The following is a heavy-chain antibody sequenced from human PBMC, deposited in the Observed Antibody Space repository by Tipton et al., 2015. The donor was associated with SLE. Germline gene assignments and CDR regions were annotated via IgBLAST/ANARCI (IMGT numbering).Heavy chain of an antibody. CDR2: IYYSGST. J-gene: IGHJ6*03. Sequence: TLSLTCAVYGGSFSGYYWSWIRQPPGKGLEWIGYIYYSGSTNYNPSLKSRVTISVDTSRNQFSLKLSSVTAADTAVYYGARGMRDGYYYFYYMDVWGKGTSGTVSS. D-gene: IGHD3-10*01. V-gene: IGHV4-59*01. CDR1: GGSFSGYY. CDR3: ARGMRDGYYYFYYMDV.